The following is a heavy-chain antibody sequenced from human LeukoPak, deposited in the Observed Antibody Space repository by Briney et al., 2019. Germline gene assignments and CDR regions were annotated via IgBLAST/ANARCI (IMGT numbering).Heavy chain of an antibody. D-gene: IGHD2-15*01. J-gene: IGHJ4*02. Sequence: GGSLRLSCAASGFTFSDYYMSWIRQAPGQGLECVSYISSSGSSIYYADSVKGRFTISRDNAKNSLFLQMNSLRAEDTAVYYCARVARYCSGGSCYSDCWGQGTLVTVSS. CDR2: ISSSGSSI. CDR1: GFTFSDYY. CDR3: ARVARYCSGGSCYSDC. V-gene: IGHV3-11*01.